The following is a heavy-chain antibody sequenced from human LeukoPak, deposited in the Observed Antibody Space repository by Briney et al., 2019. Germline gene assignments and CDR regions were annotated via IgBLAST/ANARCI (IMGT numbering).Heavy chain of an antibody. D-gene: IGHD3-10*01. V-gene: IGHV3-43*01. CDR1: GFTFDDYT. CDR2: ISWDGGST. J-gene: IGHJ4*02. CDR3: AKESITMVRGFDY. Sequence: GESLRLSCAASGFTFDDYTMHWVRQAPGKGLEWVSLISWDGGSTYYADSVKGRFTISRDNSKNSLYLQMNSLRTEDTALYYCAKESITMVRGFDYWGQGTLVTVSS.